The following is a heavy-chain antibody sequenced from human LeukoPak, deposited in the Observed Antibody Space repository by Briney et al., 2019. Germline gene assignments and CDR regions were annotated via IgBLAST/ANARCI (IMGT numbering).Heavy chain of an antibody. Sequence: SETLSLTCAVYGGSFSGYYWSWIRQPPGKGLEWIGEINHSGSTNYNPSLKGRVTISVDTSKNQFSLKLSSVTAADTAVYYCARAHIVVVPAAKSGTSFWFDPWGQGTLVTVSS. D-gene: IGHD2-2*01. CDR2: INHSGST. J-gene: IGHJ5*02. V-gene: IGHV4-34*01. CDR3: ARAHIVVVPAAKSGTSFWFDP. CDR1: GGSFSGYY.